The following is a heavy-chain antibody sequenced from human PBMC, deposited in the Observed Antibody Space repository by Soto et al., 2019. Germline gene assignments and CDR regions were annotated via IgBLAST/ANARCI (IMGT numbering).Heavy chain of an antibody. CDR1: GGSIRSYC. CDR3: ARHLLLYYYDSSGYYLRDAFDI. V-gene: IGHV4-59*08. Sequence: SETLSLTCTVSGGSIRSYCWCWVRQLPGKGLEGIGYISYSGSTNYNPSLKSRVTISVDTSTNQFSLKLSSVTAADTAVYYCARHLLLYYYDSSGYYLRDAFDIWGQGTMVTVSS. CDR2: ISYSGST. D-gene: IGHD3-22*01. J-gene: IGHJ3*02.